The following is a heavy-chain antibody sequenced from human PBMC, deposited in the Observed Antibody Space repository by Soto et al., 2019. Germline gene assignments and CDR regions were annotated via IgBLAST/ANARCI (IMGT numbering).Heavy chain of an antibody. V-gene: IGHV4-31*03. CDR2: IYYSGST. J-gene: IGHJ4*02. CDR1: GGSISSGGYY. Sequence: SETLSLTCTVSGGSISSGGYYWSWIRQHPGKGLEWIGYIYYSGSTYYNPSLKSRVTISVDTSKNQFSLKLSSVTAADTAVYYCARLLWFGDYYFDYWGQGTLVTVSS. D-gene: IGHD3-10*01. CDR3: ARLLWFGDYYFDY.